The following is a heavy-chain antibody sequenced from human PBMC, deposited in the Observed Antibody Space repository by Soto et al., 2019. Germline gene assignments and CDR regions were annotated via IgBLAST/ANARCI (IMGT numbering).Heavy chain of an antibody. J-gene: IGHJ4*02. Sequence: GGSLRLSCAASGFTFSSYGMHWVRQAPGKGLEWVSAMNYDRNYIYYADSVRGRFTISRDNAKNLLYLQMNSLRAEDTAVYYCARNIPGANSPFEYWGQGTLVTVSS. CDR2: MNYDRNYI. CDR3: ARNIPGANSPFEY. V-gene: IGHV3-21*01. D-gene: IGHD2-2*01. CDR1: GFTFSSYG.